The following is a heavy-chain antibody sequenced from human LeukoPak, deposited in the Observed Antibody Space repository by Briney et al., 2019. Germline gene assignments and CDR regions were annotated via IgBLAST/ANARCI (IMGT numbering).Heavy chain of an antibody. CDR3: ARGMAYSSSSGGWFDP. Sequence: SVKVSCKASGGTFSSYAISWVRQAPGQGLEWMGGIIPIFGTANYAQRFQGRVTITTDESTSTAYMELSSLRSEDTAVYYCARGMAYSSSSGGWFDPWGQGTLVTVSS. CDR1: GGTFSSYA. D-gene: IGHD6-6*01. J-gene: IGHJ5*02. V-gene: IGHV1-69*05. CDR2: IIPIFGTA.